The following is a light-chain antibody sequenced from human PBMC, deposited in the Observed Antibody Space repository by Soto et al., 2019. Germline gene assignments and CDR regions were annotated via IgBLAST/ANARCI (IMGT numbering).Light chain of an antibody. J-gene: IGLJ2*01. CDR2: DTS. V-gene: IGLV7-46*01. Sequence: QAVVTQEPSLTVSPGGTATLTCGPSAGAVTSGHYPYWYQQRPGQAPRTLIYDTSTKHSWTPARFSGSLLGGKAALTLSGAQPEDEADYYCLLSYIDTRPVVFGGGTKLTVL. CDR1: AGAVTSGHY. CDR3: LLSYIDTRPVV.